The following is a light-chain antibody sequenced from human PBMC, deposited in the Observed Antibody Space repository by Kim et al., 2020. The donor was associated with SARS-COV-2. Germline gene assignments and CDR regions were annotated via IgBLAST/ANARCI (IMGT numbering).Light chain of an antibody. V-gene: IGLV1-44*01. Sequence: QRFTLHCSGKCTNIGTNPVHWYQKLPGTAPKLLIEGGNPRPSGVPDRFSGSKSGPSASLALSGLQSEDEADYYGGAWDSHLAGPVFGGGAQ. CDR1: CTNIGTNP. CDR3: GAWDSHLAGPV. CDR2: GGN. J-gene: IGLJ7*01.